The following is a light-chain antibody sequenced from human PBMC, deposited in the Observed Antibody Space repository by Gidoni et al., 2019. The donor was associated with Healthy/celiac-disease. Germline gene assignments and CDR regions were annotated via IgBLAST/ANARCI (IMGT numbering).Light chain of an antibody. CDR1: QSVSSY. CDR2: DAS. Sequence: EIVLTQSPATLSLSPGERATLSCRASQSVSSYLAWYQQKPGKAPRLLIYDASNRATGIPARFSGSGSGTDFTLTISSLEPEDFAVYYCQQRSNWHRAFGQGTKVEIK. J-gene: IGKJ1*01. CDR3: QQRSNWHRA. V-gene: IGKV3-11*01.